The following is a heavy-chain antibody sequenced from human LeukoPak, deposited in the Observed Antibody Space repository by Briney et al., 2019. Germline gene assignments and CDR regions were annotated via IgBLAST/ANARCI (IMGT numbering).Heavy chain of an antibody. CDR1: GGSFSGYY. CDR3: ARLHGDFWSGYSAYYFDY. CDR2: IYHSGST. J-gene: IGHJ4*02. V-gene: IGHV4-38-2*01. D-gene: IGHD3-3*01. Sequence: SETLSLXCAVYGGSFSGYYWGWIRQTPGKGLEWIGSIYHSGSTYYNPSLKSRVTISVDTSKNQFSLKLSSVTAADTAVYYCARLHGDFWSGYSAYYFDYWGQGTLVTVSS.